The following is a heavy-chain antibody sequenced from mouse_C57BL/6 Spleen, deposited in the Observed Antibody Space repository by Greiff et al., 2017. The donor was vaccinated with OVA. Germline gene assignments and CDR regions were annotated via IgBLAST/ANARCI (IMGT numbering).Heavy chain of an antibody. CDR2: INPNNGGT. D-gene: IGHD2-4*01. J-gene: IGHJ3*01. V-gene: IGHV1-26*01. Sequence: VQLQQSGPELVKPGASVKISCKASGYTFTDYYMNWVKQSHGKSLEWIGDINPNNGGTSYNQKFKGKATLTVDKSSSTAYMELRSLTSEDSAVYYCARRGDYDGLFAYWGQGTLVTVSA. CDR3: ARRGDYDGLFAY. CDR1: GYTFTDYY.